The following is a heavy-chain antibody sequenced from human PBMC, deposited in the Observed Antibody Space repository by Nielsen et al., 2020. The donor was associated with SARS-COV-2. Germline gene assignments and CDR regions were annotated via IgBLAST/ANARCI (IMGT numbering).Heavy chain of an antibody. CDR1: GFSFSSYW. Sequence: GGSLRLSCVASGFSFSSYWMSWVRQAPGKGLEWVANIKEDGSEKNYVDSVKGRFTISRDNANNALYLQMNSLRAEDTAVYFCARAQASAMDVWGQGTTVTVSS. V-gene: IGHV3-7*03. J-gene: IGHJ6*02. D-gene: IGHD6-6*01. CDR3: ARAQASAMDV. CDR2: IKEDGSEK.